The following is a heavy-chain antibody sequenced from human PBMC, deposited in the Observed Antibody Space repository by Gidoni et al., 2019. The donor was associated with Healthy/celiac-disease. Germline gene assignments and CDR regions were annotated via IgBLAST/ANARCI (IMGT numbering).Heavy chain of an antibody. CDR1: GFTFSHYY. D-gene: IGHD2-2*01. Sequence: QVQLVESGGGLVKPGGSPRLSCAASGFTFSHYYRSWLRQAPGKGREWVSYISSSGSTIYYADSVKGRFTISRDNAKNSLYLKMNSLRAEDTAVYYCASYWSSTSCDFHDAFDIWGQGTMVTVSS. V-gene: IGHV3-11*01. J-gene: IGHJ3*02. CDR3: ASYWSSTSCDFHDAFDI. CDR2: ISSSGSTI.